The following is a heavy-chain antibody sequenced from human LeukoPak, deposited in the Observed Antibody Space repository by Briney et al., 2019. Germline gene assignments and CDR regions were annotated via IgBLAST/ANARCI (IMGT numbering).Heavy chain of an antibody. CDR2: IYYSGST. D-gene: IGHD3/OR15-3a*01. CDR1: GGSISSGGYY. J-gene: IGHJ4*02. Sequence: PSQTLSLTCTVSGGSISSGGYYWSWIRQHPRKGLEWIGYIYYSGSTYYNPSLKSRVTISVDTSKNQFSLKLSSVTAADTAVYYCAGSAGFLDIDYWGQGTLVTVSS. CDR3: AGSAGFLDIDY. V-gene: IGHV4-31*03.